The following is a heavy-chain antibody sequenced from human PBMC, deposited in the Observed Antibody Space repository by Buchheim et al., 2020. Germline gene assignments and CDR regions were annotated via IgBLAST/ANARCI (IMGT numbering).Heavy chain of an antibody. J-gene: IGHJ4*02. D-gene: IGHD3-10*01. CDR3: ARGPPYYYGSGSYFVR. CDR1: GGSFSGYY. V-gene: IGHV4-34*01. Sequence: QVQLQQWGAGLLKPSETLSLTCAVYGGSFSGYYWSWIRQPPGKGLEWIGEINHSGSTNYNPSLKSRVTISVDTPKNQFSLKLSSVTAADTAVYYCARGPPYYYGSGSYFVRWGQGTL. CDR2: INHSGST.